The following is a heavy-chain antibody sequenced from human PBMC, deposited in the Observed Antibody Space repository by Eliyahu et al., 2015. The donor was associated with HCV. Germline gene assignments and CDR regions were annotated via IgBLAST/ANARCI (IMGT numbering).Heavy chain of an antibody. J-gene: IGHJ6*02. CDR2: IIPIFGTA. CDR1: GGTFSSYA. D-gene: IGHD4-11*01. Sequence: EVKKPGSSVKVSCKASGGTFSSYAISWVRQAPGQGLEWMGGIIPIFGTANYAQKFQGRVTITADKSTSTAYMELSSLRSEDTAVYYCARLPTVTTLGYYYYGMDVWGQGTTVTVSS. CDR3: ARLPTVTTLGYYYYGMDV. V-gene: IGHV1-69*06.